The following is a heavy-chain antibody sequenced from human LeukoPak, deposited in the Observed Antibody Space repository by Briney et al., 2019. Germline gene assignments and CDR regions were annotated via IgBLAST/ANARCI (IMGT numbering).Heavy chain of an antibody. CDR1: GFTFSSYW. CDR3: ARGPAAGDY. V-gene: IGHV3-74*01. CDR2: INSDGSIT. Sequence: GSLRLSCAASGFTFSSYWMHWVRQAPGKGLVWVSRINSDGSITSHADSVKGRFTISRDNAKNTLFLQMNSLRAEDTAVYYCARGPAAGDYWGQGTLVTVSS. J-gene: IGHJ4*02. D-gene: IGHD2-2*01.